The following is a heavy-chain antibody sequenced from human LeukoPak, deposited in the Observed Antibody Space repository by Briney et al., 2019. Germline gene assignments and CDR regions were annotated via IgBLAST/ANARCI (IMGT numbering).Heavy chain of an antibody. CDR2: ICSDGSRT. J-gene: IGHJ4*02. CDR3: GRDTGDGYNSYFDY. V-gene: IGHV3-74*01. CDR1: GFTFSTYW. D-gene: IGHD5-24*01. Sequence: GGSLRLSCAASGFTFSTYWIHWLRPTPEKGLVWGSRICSDGSRTTYADSVKGRFTISRDNAKNTVYLQMNSLRAEDTAVYYCGRDTGDGYNSYFDYWGQGTMVSVS.